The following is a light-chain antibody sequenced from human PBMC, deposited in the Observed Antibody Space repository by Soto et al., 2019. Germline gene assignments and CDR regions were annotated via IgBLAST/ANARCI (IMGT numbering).Light chain of an antibody. J-gene: IGKJ1*01. CDR1: QAVSTY. CDR2: DAS. V-gene: IGKV3-11*01. CDR3: QQRLLWPQS. Sequence: EIVLTQSPATLSLSPGERATLSCRASQAVSTYVAWYQHKPGQAPRLLIYDASSRAPGVPFRFSGSGSGTDFTLTVSSLEPEDFAVYYCQQRLLWPQSFGQGTKVEI.